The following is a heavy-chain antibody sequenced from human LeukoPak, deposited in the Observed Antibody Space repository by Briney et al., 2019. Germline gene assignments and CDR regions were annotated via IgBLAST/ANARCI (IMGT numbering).Heavy chain of an antibody. D-gene: IGHD6-6*01. CDR2: IKQDGSEK. J-gene: IGHJ6*03. V-gene: IGHV3-7*01. CDR1: GFTFSSYW. Sequence: GGSLRLSCAASGFTFSSYWMSWVRQAPGKGLEWVANIKQDGSEKYYVDSVKGRFTISRDNAKNSLYLQMNSLRAEDTAVYYCARDRRFYYYMDVWAKGPRSPSP. CDR3: ARDRRFYYYMDV.